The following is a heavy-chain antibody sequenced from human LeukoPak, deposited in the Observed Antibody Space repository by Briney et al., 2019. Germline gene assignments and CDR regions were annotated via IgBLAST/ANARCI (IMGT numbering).Heavy chain of an antibody. Sequence: GASVKVSCKASGGTFSSYAISWVRQAPGQGLEWMGRIIPIFGTANYAQEFQGRVTITTDESTSTAYMELSSLRSEDTAVYYCASYYDSCGNMGDAFDIWGQGTMVTVSS. CDR1: GGTFSSYA. J-gene: IGHJ3*02. CDR3: ASYYDSCGNMGDAFDI. CDR2: IIPIFGTA. D-gene: IGHD3-22*01. V-gene: IGHV1-69*05.